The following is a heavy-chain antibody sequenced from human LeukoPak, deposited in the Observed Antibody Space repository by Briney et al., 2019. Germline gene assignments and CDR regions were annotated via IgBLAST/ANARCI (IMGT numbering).Heavy chain of an antibody. J-gene: IGHJ4*02. CDR1: GGSISSGDYY. CDR3: ARAPYYDFWSGLDY. D-gene: IGHD3-3*01. CDR2: IYYSGST. Sequence: PSQTLSLTCTVSGGSISSGDYYWSWIRQPPGKGLEWIGYIYYSGSTYYNPSLKSRVTISVDTSKNQFSLKLSSVTAADTAVYYCARAPYYDFWSGLDYWDQGTLVTVSS. V-gene: IGHV4-30-4*08.